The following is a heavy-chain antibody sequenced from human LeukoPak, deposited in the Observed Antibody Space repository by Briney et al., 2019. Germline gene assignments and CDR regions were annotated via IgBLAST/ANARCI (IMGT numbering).Heavy chain of an antibody. J-gene: IGHJ4*02. D-gene: IGHD3-16*02. V-gene: IGHV4-59*08. CDR2: IYYSGST. CDR3: ARQNYDYVWGSYQIDY. CDR1: GGSISSYY. Sequence: SETLSLTCTVSGGSISSYYWSWIRQPLEKGLEWIGHIYYSGSTNYNPSLKSRVTISVDTSKNQFSLKLSSVTAADTAVYYCARQNYDYVWGSYQIDYWGQGTLVTVSS.